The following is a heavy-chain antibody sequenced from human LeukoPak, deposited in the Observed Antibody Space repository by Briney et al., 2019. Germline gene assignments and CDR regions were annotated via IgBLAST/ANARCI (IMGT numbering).Heavy chain of an antibody. CDR2: INPNSGGT. Sequence: ASVKVSCKASGYTFSGYYMHWVRQAPGQGLEWMGWINPNSGGTNYAQKVQGRVTMTRDTAISTAYMELSRLRSDDTAVYYCARGVRTGEIDYWGQGTLVTVSS. V-gene: IGHV1-2*02. D-gene: IGHD1/OR15-1a*01. CDR1: GYTFSGYY. J-gene: IGHJ4*02. CDR3: ARGVRTGEIDY.